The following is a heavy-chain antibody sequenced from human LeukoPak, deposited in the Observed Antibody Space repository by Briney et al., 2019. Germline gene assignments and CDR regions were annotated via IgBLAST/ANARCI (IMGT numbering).Heavy chain of an antibody. CDR1: GFXFSSYG. Sequence: GGSLRLSCAASGFXFSSYGMHWVRQAPGKXLEWVAVISYDGSNKYYADSVKGRFTISRDNSKNTLYLQMNSLRAEDTAIYYCXXDQSGWSGYATPGYWGQGTLVTVSS. CDR2: ISYDGSNK. CDR3: XXDQSGWSGYATPGY. J-gene: IGHJ4*02. V-gene: IGHV3-30*18. D-gene: IGHD5-12*01.